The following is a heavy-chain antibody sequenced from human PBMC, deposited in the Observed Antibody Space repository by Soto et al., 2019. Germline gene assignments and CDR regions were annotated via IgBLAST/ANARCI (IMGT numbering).Heavy chain of an antibody. V-gene: IGHV4-59*01. CDR1: GGSISTYY. D-gene: IGHD2-21*02. Sequence: PSETLSLTCSISGGSISTYYWTWIRQPPGKGLEWIAYIYYSGTTDSNPSLKSRLTISVDTSKNQFSLNLRSVTAADTAVYYCARGEDTALTYWGQGILVTVSS. J-gene: IGHJ4*02. CDR3: ARGEDTALTY. CDR2: IYYSGTT.